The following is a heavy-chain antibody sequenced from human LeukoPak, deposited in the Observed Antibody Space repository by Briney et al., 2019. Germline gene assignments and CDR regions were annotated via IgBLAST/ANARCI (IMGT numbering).Heavy chain of an antibody. CDR2: IYYSGST. J-gene: IGHJ4*02. D-gene: IGHD3-22*01. V-gene: IGHV4-59*01. CDR3: ARDHGANYESEGYFDY. CDR1: GGSISSYY. Sequence: PSETLSLTCTVSGGSISSYYWSWIRQPPGKGLEWIGYIYYSGSTNYNPSLKSRVTISVDTSKNQFSLKLSSVTAADTAVYYCARDHGANYESEGYFDYWGQGTLVTVSS.